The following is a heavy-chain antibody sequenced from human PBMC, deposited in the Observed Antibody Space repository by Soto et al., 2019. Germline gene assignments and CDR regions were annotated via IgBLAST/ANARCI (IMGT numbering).Heavy chain of an antibody. CDR1: GFTFSTYG. CDR3: VRDGALGDTAVVDS. D-gene: IGHD5-18*01. V-gene: IGHV3-33*01. CDR2: IWYDGSNK. Sequence: QVQLVESGGGVVQPGKSLRLSCAASGFTFSTYGMHWVRQAPGKGLEWVAVIWYDGSNKYHGDSLKGRFTISRDNSKTTLYLQINNLRAEDTAVYYFVRDGALGDTAVVDSWGQGTLVTVSS. J-gene: IGHJ4*02.